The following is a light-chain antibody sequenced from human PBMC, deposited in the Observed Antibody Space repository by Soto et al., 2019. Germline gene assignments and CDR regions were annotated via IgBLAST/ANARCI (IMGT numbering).Light chain of an antibody. V-gene: IGKV1-33*01. CDR1: QDISNY. Sequence: DLPMTQSPSSLSASVGDRVTITCQASQDISNYLNWYQQKPGKTTRLLIYDASNLETGVPSRFSGSESGTDFTFTISSLQPEDIATYYCQQYDNLPLTFGGGTKVEIK. CDR3: QQYDNLPLT. CDR2: DAS. J-gene: IGKJ4*01.